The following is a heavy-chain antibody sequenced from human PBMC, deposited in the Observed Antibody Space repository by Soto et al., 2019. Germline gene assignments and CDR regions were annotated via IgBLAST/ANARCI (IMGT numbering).Heavy chain of an antibody. J-gene: IGHJ4*02. V-gene: IGHV3-30-3*01. D-gene: IGHD5-18*01. CDR3: ARAIETAMDPCDY. Sequence: GSVRLSCAASGFSFTTYAMHWVRQAPGKGLEWVAVISDDGSIKYYADSVKGRFTISRDNSKNTFYLQMNSLRGDDTALYYCARAIETAMDPCDYWGQGALVTVSS. CDR1: GFSFTTYA. CDR2: ISDDGSIK.